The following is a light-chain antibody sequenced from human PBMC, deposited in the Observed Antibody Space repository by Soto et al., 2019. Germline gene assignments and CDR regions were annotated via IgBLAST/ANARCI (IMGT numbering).Light chain of an antibody. Sequence: QTVVTQEPSLTVSPGGTVTLTCGSSTGAVTSGHYPYWFQQKPGQAPRTLIYDTSNKHSWTPARFSGSLLGGKAALTLSGAQPEDEAEYYCLLSYSAARGYVFGTGTKLTVL. CDR2: DTS. V-gene: IGLV7-46*01. CDR1: TGAVTSGHY. J-gene: IGLJ1*01. CDR3: LLSYSAARGYV.